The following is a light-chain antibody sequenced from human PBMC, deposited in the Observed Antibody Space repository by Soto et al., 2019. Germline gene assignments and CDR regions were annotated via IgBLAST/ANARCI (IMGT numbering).Light chain of an antibody. CDR2: AAS. Sequence: AIKMTQSPSSLSASLGDRVTITCRASKGIINDLGWYQQKPGKAPKLLIYAASSLQSGVPSRFSGSGSGTDFTLTISSLQPEDFATYYCLQDYNYPLTFGGGTKVDIK. CDR3: LQDYNYPLT. V-gene: IGKV1-6*01. CDR1: KGIIND. J-gene: IGKJ4*01.